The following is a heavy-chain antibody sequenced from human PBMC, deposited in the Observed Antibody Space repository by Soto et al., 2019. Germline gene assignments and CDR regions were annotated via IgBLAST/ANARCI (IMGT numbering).Heavy chain of an antibody. CDR3: ARRPIVRGVTDYYYYGMDV. CDR2: IYYSGST. CDR1: GGSISSYY. J-gene: IGHJ6*02. V-gene: IGHV4-59*01. Sequence: SETLSLTCTVSGGSISSYYWSWIRQPPGKGLEWIGYIYYSGSTSYNPSLKSRVTISVDTSKNQFSLKLSSVTAADTAVYYCARRPIVRGVTDYYYYGMDVWGQGTTVTVSS. D-gene: IGHD3-10*01.